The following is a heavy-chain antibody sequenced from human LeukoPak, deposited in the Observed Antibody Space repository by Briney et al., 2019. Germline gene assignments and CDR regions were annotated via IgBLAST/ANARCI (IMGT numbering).Heavy chain of an antibody. CDR3: ARVVQNYDILTGYYSYYFDY. D-gene: IGHD3-9*01. V-gene: IGHV4-30-2*01. CDR1: GGSISSGGYS. CDR2: INHSGST. J-gene: IGHJ4*02. Sequence: PSQTLSLTCAVSGGSISSGGYSWSCIRQPPGKGLEWIGYINHSGSTYYNPSLKSRGTISVDRSKNQFSLKLSSVTAADTAVYYCARVVQNYDILTGYYSYYFDYWGQGTLVTVSS.